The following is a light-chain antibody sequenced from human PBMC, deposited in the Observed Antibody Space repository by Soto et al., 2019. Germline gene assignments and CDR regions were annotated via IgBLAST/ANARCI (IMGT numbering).Light chain of an antibody. CDR3: QQYNEWPLT. Sequence: EIVMTQSPATLSVSPGERATLSCRASQSVSNNVAWYQQKPGQAPRLLIYHAATRATGIPARFSGSGSGTEVTHTFSSLQSEDFAVYYCQQYNEWPLTFGGGTKVDIK. V-gene: IGKV3-15*01. CDR1: QSVSNN. CDR2: HAA. J-gene: IGKJ4*01.